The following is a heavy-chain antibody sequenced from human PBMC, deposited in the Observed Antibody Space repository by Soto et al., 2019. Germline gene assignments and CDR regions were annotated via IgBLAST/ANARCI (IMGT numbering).Heavy chain of an antibody. Sequence: ASVKVSCKASGYTFTTYDISWVRQAPGQGLEWMGWISGNNGNTNYAQKLQGRVTMTRDTSTSTAYMDLRSLRSDDTAVYYCARGGSGSGFGYWGQGTLVTVSS. CDR2: ISGNNGNT. J-gene: IGHJ4*02. V-gene: IGHV1-18*04. CDR1: GYTFTTYD. D-gene: IGHD3-10*01. CDR3: ARGGSGSGFGY.